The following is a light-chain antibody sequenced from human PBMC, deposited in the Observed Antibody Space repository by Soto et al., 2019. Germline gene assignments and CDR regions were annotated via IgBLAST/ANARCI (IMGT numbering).Light chain of an antibody. CDR2: DAS. V-gene: IGKV1-5*02. CDR1: QNISRW. CDR3: QQYGNYWT. Sequence: DIQMTQSPSTLSASVGDRVTIFCRASQNISRWSAWYQQKPGKAPNLLIYDASNLETGVPLRFSGSGSGTEFTLTISRLQPDDFATYYCQQYGNYWTFGQGTKVDIK. J-gene: IGKJ1*01.